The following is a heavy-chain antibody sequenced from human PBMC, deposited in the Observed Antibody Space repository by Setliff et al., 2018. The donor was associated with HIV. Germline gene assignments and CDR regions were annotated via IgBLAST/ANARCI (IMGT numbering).Heavy chain of an antibody. D-gene: IGHD3-16*01. V-gene: IGHV3-30*02. Sequence: LRLSCAASGFTFSSYGMHWVRQAPGKGLEWVAFIRFDGSNKYYADSVKGRFTISRDNSKSTLYLQMNSLRAEDTAVYFCAKKALGSEYYLDYWGQGTLVTVS. CDR2: IRFDGSNK. J-gene: IGHJ4*02. CDR3: AKKALGSEYYLDY. CDR1: GFTFSSYG.